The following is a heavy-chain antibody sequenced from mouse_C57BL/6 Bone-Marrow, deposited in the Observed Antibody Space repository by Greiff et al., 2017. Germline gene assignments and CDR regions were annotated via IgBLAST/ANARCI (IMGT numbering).Heavy chain of an antibody. J-gene: IGHJ1*03. CDR3: ARRGYYYGSSYWYFDV. D-gene: IGHD1-1*01. Sequence: QVQLQQSGAELVRPGASVKLSCKASGYTFTDYYINWVKQRPGQGLEWIARIYPGSGNTYYNEKFKGKATLTAEKSSSTAYMQLSSLTSEDSAVYFCARRGYYYGSSYWYFDVWGTGTTVTVSS. CDR2: IYPGSGNT. CDR1: GYTFTDYY. V-gene: IGHV1-76*01.